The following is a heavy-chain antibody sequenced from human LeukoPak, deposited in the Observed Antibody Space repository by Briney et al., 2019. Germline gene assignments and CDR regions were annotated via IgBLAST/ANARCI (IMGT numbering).Heavy chain of an antibody. CDR3: AKDRRLSYYYDTSGYADY. CDR1: GFTFSSYG. Sequence: GGSLRLSCAASGFTFSSYGMHWVRQAPGKGLEWVGVISYDGSNKYYADSGKGRFTISRDNSKNTLYLQMNSLRAEDTDVYYCAKDRRLSYYYDTSGYADYWGQGTLVTVSS. J-gene: IGHJ4*02. CDR2: ISYDGSNK. D-gene: IGHD3-22*01. V-gene: IGHV3-30*18.